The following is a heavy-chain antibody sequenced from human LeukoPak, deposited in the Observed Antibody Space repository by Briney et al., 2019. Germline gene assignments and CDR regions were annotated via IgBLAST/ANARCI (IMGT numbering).Heavy chain of an antibody. CDR2: ISYDGSNK. J-gene: IGHJ4*02. V-gene: IGHV3-30-3*01. D-gene: IGHD3-22*01. Sequence: RSLILSCAASGFTFSSYAMHWVRQAPGKGLEWVAVISYDGSNKYYADSVKGRFTISRDNSKNTLYLQMNSLRAEDTAVYYCARAGLYYDSSGYSHFDYWGQGTLVTVSS. CDR1: GFTFSSYA. CDR3: ARAGLYYDSSGYSHFDY.